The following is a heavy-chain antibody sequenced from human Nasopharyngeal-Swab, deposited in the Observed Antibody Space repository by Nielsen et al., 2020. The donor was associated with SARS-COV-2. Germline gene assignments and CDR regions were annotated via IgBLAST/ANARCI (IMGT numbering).Heavy chain of an antibody. D-gene: IGHD6-19*01. CDR1: GGTFSSYA. Sequence: SVKVSCKASGGTFSSYAISWVRQAPGQGLEWMGRIIPILGIANYAQKFQGRVTITADKSTSTAYMELSSLRSEDTAVYYCARVAVVAGTRFDPWGQGTQVTVSS. CDR2: IIPILGIA. J-gene: IGHJ5*02. V-gene: IGHV1-69*04. CDR3: ARVAVVAGTRFDP.